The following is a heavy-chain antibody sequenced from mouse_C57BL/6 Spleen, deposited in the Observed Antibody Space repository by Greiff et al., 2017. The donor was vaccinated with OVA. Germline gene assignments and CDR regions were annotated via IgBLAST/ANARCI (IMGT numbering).Heavy chain of an antibody. CDR3: ARYGGSRYFDV. J-gene: IGHJ1*03. V-gene: IGHV14-2*01. Sequence: VQLQQSGAELVKPGASVKLSCTASGFNIKDYYMHWVKQRTEQGLEWIVRIDPEDGETKYAPQFPGQATITADTSSNTAYLQLSSLTSEDTAVYYCARYGGSRYFDVWGTGTTVTVSS. CDR2: IDPEDGET. CDR1: GFNIKDYY. D-gene: IGHD1-1*02.